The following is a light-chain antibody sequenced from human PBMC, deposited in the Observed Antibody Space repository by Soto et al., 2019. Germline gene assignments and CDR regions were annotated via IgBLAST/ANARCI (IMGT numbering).Light chain of an antibody. CDR1: SSDVGGYQY. CDR2: GVT. V-gene: IGLV2-14*01. J-gene: IGLJ1*01. Sequence: QSALTQPASVSGSPGQSITISCTGTSSDVGGYQYVSWYQQYPGKAPKLMIYGVTNRPSGVSNRFSGSKSDNTASLTISGLQAEDEADYYCTSYTSSTSLVFGSGTKLTVL. CDR3: TSYTSSTSLV.